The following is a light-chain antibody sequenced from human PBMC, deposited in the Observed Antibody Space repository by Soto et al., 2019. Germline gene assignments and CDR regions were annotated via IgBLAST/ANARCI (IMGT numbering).Light chain of an antibody. CDR1: QSVRSSY. CDR3: QQYGSSSWT. V-gene: IGKV3-20*01. J-gene: IGKJ1*01. CDR2: GAS. Sequence: ESVLTQSPGTLSLPPGERATLSCRASQSVRSSYLAWYQQKFGQAPRLLIYGASSRATGIPDRFSGSGSGTDFTLTISRLEPEDFAVYYCQQYGSSSWTFGQGTKVDIK.